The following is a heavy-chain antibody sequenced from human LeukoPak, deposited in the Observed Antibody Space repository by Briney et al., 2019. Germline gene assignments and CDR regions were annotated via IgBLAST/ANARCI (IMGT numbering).Heavy chain of an antibody. CDR2: ISGSGGST. J-gene: IGHJ4*02. V-gene: IGHV3-23*01. CDR3: AKDTWGWFGELYGY. CDR1: GFTFSSYA. D-gene: IGHD3-10*01. Sequence: GGSLRLSCAASGFTFSSYAMSWVRQAPGKGPEWVSAISGSGGSTYYADSVKGRFTISRDNSMNTLYLQLNSLRAEDTAVYYCAKDTWGWFGELYGYWGQGTLVTVSS.